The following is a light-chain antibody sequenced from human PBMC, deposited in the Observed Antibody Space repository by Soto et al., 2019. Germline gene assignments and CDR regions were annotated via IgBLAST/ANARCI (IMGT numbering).Light chain of an antibody. V-gene: IGLV1-40*01. CDR2: GNT. J-gene: IGLJ2*01. Sequence: QLVLTQPPSVSGAPGQRVTISCTGSSSNIGAGYDVHWYQQLPGTAPKLLVHGNTDRPSGVPDRFSGSKSGTSASLAITGLQAEDEADYYCQSYDSSLGRWLFGGGTKLTVL. CDR3: QSYDSSLGRWL. CDR1: SSNIGAGYD.